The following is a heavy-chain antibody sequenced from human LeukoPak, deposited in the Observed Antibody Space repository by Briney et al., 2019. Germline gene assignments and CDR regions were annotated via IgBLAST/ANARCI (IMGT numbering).Heavy chain of an antibody. V-gene: IGHV3-21*01. D-gene: IGHD1-26*01. Sequence: GGSLRLSCAASGFTFSSYTMNWVRQAPGKGLEWVSSITSSSSYIYYADSVKGRFTISRDNAKNSLYLQMNSLRAEDTAVYYCARKGGATTYGYYYYYMDVWGKGTTVTISS. CDR2: ITSSSSYI. CDR1: GFTFSSYT. CDR3: ARKGGATTYGYYYYYMDV. J-gene: IGHJ6*03.